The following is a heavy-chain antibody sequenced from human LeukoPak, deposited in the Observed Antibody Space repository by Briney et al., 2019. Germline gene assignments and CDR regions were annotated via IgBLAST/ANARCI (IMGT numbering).Heavy chain of an antibody. J-gene: IGHJ6*02. Sequence: GGSLRLSCAASGFTFSSSAMSWVRQAPGKGLEWVSAIRSSGASTYYADSVKGRFTISRDNSQNTLYLQMNSLRAEDTAVYYCAREPANREDYYYYGMDVWGQGTTVTVSS. CDR1: GFTFSSSA. CDR2: IRSSGAST. V-gene: IGHV3-23*01. CDR3: AREPANREDYYYYGMDV.